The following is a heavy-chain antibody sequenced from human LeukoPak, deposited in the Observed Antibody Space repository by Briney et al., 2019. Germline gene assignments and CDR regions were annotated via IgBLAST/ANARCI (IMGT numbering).Heavy chain of an antibody. J-gene: IGHJ6*03. V-gene: IGHV3-23*01. D-gene: IGHD7-27*01. CDR2: ISGSGGSS. Sequence: GGSLRLSCAASGFTFSSYAMSWVRQAPGKGLEWVSAISGSGGSSYYADSVKGRFTISRDNSKNTLYLQMNSLRAEDTAVYYCAKTGAGYYYMDVWGKGTTVTVSS. CDR1: GFTFSSYA. CDR3: AKTGAGYYYMDV.